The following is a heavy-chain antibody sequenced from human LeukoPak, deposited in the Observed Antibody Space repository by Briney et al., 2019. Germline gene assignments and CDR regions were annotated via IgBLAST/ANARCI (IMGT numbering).Heavy chain of an antibody. CDR3: ARAGGYDILTGYYKVGWFDP. Sequence: SQTLSLTCTVSGGSTSSGSYYWSWIRQPAGKGLEWIGRIYTSGSTNYNPSLKSRVTISVDTSKNQFSLKLSSVTAADTAVYYCARAGGYDILTGYYKVGWFDPWGQGTLVTVSS. V-gene: IGHV4-61*02. CDR2: IYTSGST. J-gene: IGHJ5*02. D-gene: IGHD3-9*01. CDR1: GGSTSSGSYY.